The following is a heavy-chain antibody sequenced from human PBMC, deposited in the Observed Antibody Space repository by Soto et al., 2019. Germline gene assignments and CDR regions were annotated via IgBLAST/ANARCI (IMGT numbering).Heavy chain of an antibody. V-gene: IGHV4-34*01. D-gene: IGHD6-13*01. J-gene: IGHJ5*02. CDR3: ARGLTYKSSWYKWFDP. CDR1: GGSFSGYY. Sequence: SSETLSLTCAVYGGSFSGYYWTWIRQPPGKGLEWIGEINHSGSTNYNPSLKSRVTISVDTSNNQFSLKLNSVTAADTAVYYCARGLTYKSSWYKWFDPWGQGTLVTVSS. CDR2: INHSGST.